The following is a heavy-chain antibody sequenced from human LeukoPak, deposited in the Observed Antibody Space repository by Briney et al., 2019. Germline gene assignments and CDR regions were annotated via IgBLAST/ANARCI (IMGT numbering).Heavy chain of an antibody. CDR3: ARDGTSSGWYDY. J-gene: IGHJ4*02. CDR2: ISSSSSYI. D-gene: IGHD6-19*01. CDR1: GFTFSSYS. V-gene: IGHV3-21*01. Sequence: PGGSLRLSCAASGFTFSSYSMNWVRQAPGKGLEWVSSISSSSSYICYADSVKGRFTISRDNAKNSLYLQMNSLRAEDTAVYYCARDGTSSGWYDYWGQGTLVTVSS.